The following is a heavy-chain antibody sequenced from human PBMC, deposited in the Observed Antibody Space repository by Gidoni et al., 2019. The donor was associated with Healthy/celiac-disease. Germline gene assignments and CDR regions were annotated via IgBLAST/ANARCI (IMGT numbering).Heavy chain of an antibody. D-gene: IGHD2-2*02. CDR3: ARSSRYCSSTSCYTSWFDP. CDR1: GGSISSGGYY. CDR2: ISYSGST. V-gene: IGHV4-31*03. Sequence: QVQLQESGPGLLKPSQTLSLTCTVSGGSISSGGYYWSWFRPHPGKGLEWIGYISYSGSTYYNPSLKSRVTISVDTSKNQFSLKLSSVTAADTAVYYCARSSRYCSSTSCYTSWFDPWGQGTLVTNSS. J-gene: IGHJ5*02.